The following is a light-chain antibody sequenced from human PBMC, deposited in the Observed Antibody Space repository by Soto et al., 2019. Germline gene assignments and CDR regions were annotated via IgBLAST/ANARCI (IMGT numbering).Light chain of an antibody. Sequence: DLPMTQSPSTLSASVGDRVTITCRASQSISSWLAWYQQKPGKAPKLLIYKASSLESGXPXXXXXXXXXXXXTLTISSLQPDDFATYYCQQYNSWTFGQGTKVEIK. V-gene: IGKV1-5*03. CDR2: KAS. J-gene: IGKJ1*01. CDR3: QQYNSWT. CDR1: QSISSW.